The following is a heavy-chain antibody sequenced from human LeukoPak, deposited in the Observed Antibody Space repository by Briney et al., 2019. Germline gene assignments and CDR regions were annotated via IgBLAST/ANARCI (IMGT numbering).Heavy chain of an antibody. D-gene: IGHD6-13*01. J-gene: IGHJ4*02. CDR3: ARREMVAAAGTYDY. Sequence: GESLKISCKGSGYSFTSYWIGWVRQMPGKGLEWVGIIYPGDSDTRYSPSFQGQVTISADKSISTAYLQWSSLKASGTAMYYCARREMVAAAGTYDYWGQGTLVTVSS. CDR1: GYSFTSYW. V-gene: IGHV5-51*01. CDR2: IYPGDSDT.